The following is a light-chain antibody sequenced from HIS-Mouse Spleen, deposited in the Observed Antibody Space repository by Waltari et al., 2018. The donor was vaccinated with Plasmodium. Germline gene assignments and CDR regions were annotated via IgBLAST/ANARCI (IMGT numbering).Light chain of an antibody. CDR2: EVS. J-gene: IGLJ1*01. CDR1: SSAVRGYHY. Sequence: QSALTQPASVSGSPGQPITLSCTGPSSAVRGYHYVSWYQQHPGKAPKLMIYEVSNRPSGVSNRFSGSKAGNTASLTISGLQAEDEADYYCSSYTSSSTLVFGTGTKVTVL. V-gene: IGLV2-14*01. CDR3: SSYTSSSTLV.